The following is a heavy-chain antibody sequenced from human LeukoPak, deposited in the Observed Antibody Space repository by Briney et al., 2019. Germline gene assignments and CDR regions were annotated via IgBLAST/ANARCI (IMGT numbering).Heavy chain of an antibody. CDR2: INHSGST. Sequence: SETLSLTCAVYGGSFSGYYWSWIRQPPGKGLEWIGEINHSGSTNYNPSLKSRVTISVDTSKNQFSLKLSSVTAADTAVYYCARGRRTFDCWGQGTLVTVSS. J-gene: IGHJ4*02. CDR3: ARGRRTFDC. CDR1: GGSFSGYY. D-gene: IGHD1-7*01. V-gene: IGHV4-34*01.